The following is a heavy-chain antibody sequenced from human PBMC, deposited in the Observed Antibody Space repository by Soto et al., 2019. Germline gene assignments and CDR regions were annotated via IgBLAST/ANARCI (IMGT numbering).Heavy chain of an antibody. CDR2: IYYSGST. Sequence: SETLSLTCTVSGGSISSYYWSWIRQPPGKGLEWIGYIYYSGSTNYNPSLKSRVTISVDTSKNQFSLKLSSVTAADTAVYYCARVAYGFGELSSLSWYDPWGQGTLVTVSS. J-gene: IGHJ5*02. CDR1: GGSISSYY. D-gene: IGHD3-10*01. CDR3: ARVAYGFGELSSLSWYDP. V-gene: IGHV4-59*01.